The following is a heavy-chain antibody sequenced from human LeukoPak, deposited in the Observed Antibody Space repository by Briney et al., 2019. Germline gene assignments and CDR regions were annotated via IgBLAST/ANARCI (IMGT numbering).Heavy chain of an antibody. CDR2: IYPGDSDT. D-gene: IGHD1-1*01. V-gene: IGHV5-51*01. Sequence: GESLKISCKGSGYSFTSYWIGWVCQMPGKGLEWMGIIYPGDSDTRYSPSFQGQVTISADKSISTAYLQWSSLKASDTAMYYCARRWSDQGTKFDYWGQGTPVTVSS. J-gene: IGHJ4*02. CDR3: ARRWSDQGTKFDY. CDR1: GYSFTSYW.